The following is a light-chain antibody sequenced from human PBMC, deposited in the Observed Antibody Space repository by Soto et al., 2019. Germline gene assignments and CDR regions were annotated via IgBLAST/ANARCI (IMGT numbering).Light chain of an antibody. CDR1: SGYSNYK. CDR2: VGTGGIVG. V-gene: IGLV9-49*01. J-gene: IGLJ2*01. Sequence: QLVLTQPPSASASLGASVTLTCTLSSGYSNYKVDWYQQRPGKGPRFVVRVGTGGIVGSKGDGIPDRFSVLGSGLNRYLTIKNIQEEDESDYHCGADHGSGSNVVFGGGTKVTVL. CDR3: GADHGSGSNVV.